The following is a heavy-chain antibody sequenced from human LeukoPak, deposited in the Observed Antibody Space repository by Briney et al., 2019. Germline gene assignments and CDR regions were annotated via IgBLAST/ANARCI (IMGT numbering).Heavy chain of an antibody. J-gene: IGHJ4*02. V-gene: IGHV3-21*01. CDR2: ISSRSSYI. CDR3: AKDRAYYYDSSGPRGIDY. Sequence: GGSLRLSCAASGFTFSSYTMNWVRQAPGKGLEWVSSISSRSSYIYYADSVKGRFTISRDNPKNTLYLQMNSLRAEDTAVYYCAKDRAYYYDSSGPRGIDYWGQGTLVTVSS. D-gene: IGHD3-22*01. CDR1: GFTFSSYT.